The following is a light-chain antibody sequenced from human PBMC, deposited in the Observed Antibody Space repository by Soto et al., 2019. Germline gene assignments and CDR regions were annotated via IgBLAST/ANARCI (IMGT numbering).Light chain of an antibody. CDR2: WAS. CDR3: QHYHSTHWT. J-gene: IGKJ1*01. V-gene: IGKV4-1*01. CDR1: QSVLSRSNNKNC. Sequence: DIVMTQSPESLAVSLGERATINCKSSQSVLSRSNNKNCLAWYQQKSGQPPKLLIYWASARESGVPDRFSGSGSETDCTRTISRLQAEDVAEYYCQHYHSTHWTFGQGPRVEIK.